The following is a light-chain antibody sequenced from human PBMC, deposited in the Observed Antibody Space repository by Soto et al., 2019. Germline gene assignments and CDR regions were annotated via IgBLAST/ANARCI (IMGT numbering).Light chain of an antibody. CDR3: QQYNSYPWT. CDR2: SAS. V-gene: IGKV1-5*01. J-gene: IGKJ1*01. Sequence: QKTGKVPRFLICSASSLESGVPSRFSGSGSGTEFTLTITSLQPDEFATYYCQQYNSYPWTFGQGTKVDI.